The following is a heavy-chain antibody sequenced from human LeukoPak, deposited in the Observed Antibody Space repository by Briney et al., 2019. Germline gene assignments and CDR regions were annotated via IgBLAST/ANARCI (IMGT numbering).Heavy chain of an antibody. J-gene: IGHJ4*02. CDR3: ARGGCGSGSYCVY. Sequence: PSETLSLTCTVYGGSFSGYYWSWIRQPPGKGLEWIGEINHSGSTNYNPSLKSRVTISVDTSKNQFSLKLSSVTAADTAVYYCARGGCGSGSYCVYWGQGTLVTVSS. D-gene: IGHD3-10*01. V-gene: IGHV4-34*01. CDR2: INHSGST. CDR1: GGSFSGYY.